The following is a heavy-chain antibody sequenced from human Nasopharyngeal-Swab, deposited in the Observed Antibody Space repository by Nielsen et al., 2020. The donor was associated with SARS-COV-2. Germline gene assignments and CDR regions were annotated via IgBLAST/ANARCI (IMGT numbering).Heavy chain of an antibody. V-gene: IGHV4-31*03. J-gene: IGHJ2*01. Sequence: SETLSLTCTVSGGSISSGGYYWSWIRQHPGKGLEWIGYIYYSGSTHYNPSLKSRVTISVDTSKNQFSLKLSSVTAADTAVYYCARLIVATSWYFDLWGRGTLVTVSS. D-gene: IGHD5-12*01. CDR2: IYYSGST. CDR1: GGSISSGGYY. CDR3: ARLIVATSWYFDL.